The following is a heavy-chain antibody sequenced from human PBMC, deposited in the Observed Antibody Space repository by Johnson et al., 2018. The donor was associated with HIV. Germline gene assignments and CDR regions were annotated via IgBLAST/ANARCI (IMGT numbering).Heavy chain of an antibody. CDR3: ATYRRMMTMYVEIKGGACDI. J-gene: IGHJ3*02. CDR1: GFTFNNAW. V-gene: IGHV3-15*01. CDR2: IKSKSDGGTS. Sequence: VQLVESGGGLVQPGGSLRLSCAASGFTFNNAWMSWVRQAPGKGLEWVGRIKSKSDGGTSDYAAPVKARFTISRDDSKNTVYLQMNSLTTEDTAIYYCATYRRMMTMYVEIKGGACDIWGQGTMVTVSS. D-gene: IGHD3-16*01.